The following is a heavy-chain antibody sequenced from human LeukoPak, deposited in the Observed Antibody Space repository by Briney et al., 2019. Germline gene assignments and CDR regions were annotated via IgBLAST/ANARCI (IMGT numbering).Heavy chain of an antibody. CDR2: IYTSGST. CDR3: ARDGKGNWFDP. J-gene: IGHJ5*02. D-gene: IGHD1-1*01. Sequence: SETLSLTCTVSGGSISSYYWSWIRQPAGNGLEWIGRIYTSGSTNYNPSLKSRVTMAVDTSKNQFSLNLSSVTAADTAVYYCARDGKGNWFDPWGQGTLVTVSS. V-gene: IGHV4-4*07. CDR1: GGSISSYY.